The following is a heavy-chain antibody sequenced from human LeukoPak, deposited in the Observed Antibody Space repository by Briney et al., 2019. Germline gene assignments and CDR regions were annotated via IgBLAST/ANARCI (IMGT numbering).Heavy chain of an antibody. CDR2: IFYSGTS. Sequence: SETLSLTCTVSGGSLSTNNYYWGWIRQPPGKGLEYIGNIFYSGTSYYNPSLKSRVTISVDTSKNQFSLKLTSATAADTAVYYCARRMGYCSSTSCSPYYYGLDVWGQGTTVAVSS. CDR1: GGSLSTNNYY. V-gene: IGHV4-39*01. D-gene: IGHD2-2*01. J-gene: IGHJ6*02. CDR3: ARRMGYCSSTSCSPYYYGLDV.